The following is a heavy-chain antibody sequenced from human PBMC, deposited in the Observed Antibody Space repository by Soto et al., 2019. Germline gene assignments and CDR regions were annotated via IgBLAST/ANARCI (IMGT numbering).Heavy chain of an antibody. CDR1: GGSFSGYY. CDR3: ASPRWNYIY. V-gene: IGHV4-34*01. J-gene: IGHJ4*02. D-gene: IGHD1-7*01. Sequence: QVQLQQWGAGLLKPSETLSLTCAVSGGSFSGYYWSWIRQPPGKGLGWIGEMNDSGNTKYNASLESPVAISVDPSKGHFSLTLTSVTAADTAVYYCASPRWNYIYWGQGTLVAVSS. CDR2: MNDSGNT.